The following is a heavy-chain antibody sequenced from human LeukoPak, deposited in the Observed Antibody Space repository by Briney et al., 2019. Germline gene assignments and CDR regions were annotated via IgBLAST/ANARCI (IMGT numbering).Heavy chain of an antibody. CDR1: GFTFSSYG. CDR3: AKVGSGWYYFDY. CDR2: ISYDGCNK. J-gene: IGHJ4*02. Sequence: GGSLRLSCAASGFTFSSYGMHWVRQAPGRGLEGVAVISYDGCNKYYADAVKGRFTISRDNSKTTLYLQMNSLRAEDTAVYYCAKVGSGWYYFDYWGQGTLVTVSS. V-gene: IGHV3-30*18. D-gene: IGHD6-19*01.